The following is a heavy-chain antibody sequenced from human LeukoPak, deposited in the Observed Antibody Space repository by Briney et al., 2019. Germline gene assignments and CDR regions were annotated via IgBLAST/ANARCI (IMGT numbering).Heavy chain of an antibody. Sequence: GGSLRLSCVVSGITLSNYGMSWVRQAPGKGLEWVSGIGERGGNTNYAVSVKGRFIISRDTAKNAVYLQMKSLRDEHTAVYFCAERGIVCRAVIIIGFHKEAYYFDYWGQGILVTVSS. V-gene: IGHV3-23*01. J-gene: IGHJ4*02. CDR3: AERGIVCRAVIIIGFHKEAYYFDY. CDR2: IGERGGNT. CDR1: GITLSNYG. D-gene: IGHD3-10*01.